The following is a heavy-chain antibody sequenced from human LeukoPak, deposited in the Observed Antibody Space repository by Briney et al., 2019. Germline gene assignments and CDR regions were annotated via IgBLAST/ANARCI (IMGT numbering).Heavy chain of an antibody. J-gene: IGHJ4*02. CDR3: ARVTYYYDSSGYYDY. D-gene: IGHD3-22*01. V-gene: IGHV3-48*03. CDR2: ISSSGSTI. Sequence: PGGSLRLSCAASGFTFSSYEMNWVRQAPGKGLEWVSYISSSGSTIYYADSVKGRFTISRDNSKNTLYLQMNSLRAEDTAVYYCARVTYYYDSSGYYDYWGQGTLVTVSS. CDR1: GFTFSSYE.